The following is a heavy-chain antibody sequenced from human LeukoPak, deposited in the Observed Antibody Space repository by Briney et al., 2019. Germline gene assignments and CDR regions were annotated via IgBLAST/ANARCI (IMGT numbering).Heavy chain of an antibody. V-gene: IGHV4-31*03. J-gene: IGHJ4*02. D-gene: IGHD3-16*01. CDR3: GRGYGDYLSFYFDY. Sequence: PSETLSLTCTVSGGSINSGGYFWSWIRQHPGKGLEWVGHIYHSGNTYYNPSLKSRVTMSVDTSKNQFSLKLTSVTAADTAVYYCGRGYGDYLSFYFDYWGQGTLATVSS. CDR2: IYHSGNT. CDR1: GGSINSGGYF.